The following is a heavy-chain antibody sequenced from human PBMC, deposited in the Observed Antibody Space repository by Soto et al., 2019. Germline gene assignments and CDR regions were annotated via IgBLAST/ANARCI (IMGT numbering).Heavy chain of an antibody. D-gene: IGHD2-15*01. CDR3: GYCSGGGMNGFDI. J-gene: IGHJ3*02. CDR2: IYPGDSDT. V-gene: IGHV5-51*01. CDR1: GYSFTNCW. Sequence: HGESLKISCKGSGYSFTNCWIGWVRQMPGKGLEWMAIIYPGDSDTRYSPSFQGQVTISADKSISTAYLQWSSLKASDTAMYYCGYCSGGGMNGFDIWGQGTMVTVS.